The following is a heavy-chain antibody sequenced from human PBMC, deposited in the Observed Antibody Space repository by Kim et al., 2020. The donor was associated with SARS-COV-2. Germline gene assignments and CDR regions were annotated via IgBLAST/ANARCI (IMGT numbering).Heavy chain of an antibody. D-gene: IGHD4-17*01. CDR3: ARTQDYGDYPFDY. V-gene: IGHV4-59*01. Sequence: YNPSLKSRVTISVDTSKNQFSLKLSSVTAADTAVYYCARTQDYGDYPFDYWGQGTLVTVSS. J-gene: IGHJ4*02.